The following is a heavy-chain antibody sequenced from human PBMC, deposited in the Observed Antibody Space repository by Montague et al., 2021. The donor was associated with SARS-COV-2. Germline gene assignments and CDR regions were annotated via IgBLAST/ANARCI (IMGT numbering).Heavy chain of an antibody. D-gene: IGHD6-13*01. CDR2: IDYSEST. V-gene: IGHV4-59*01. CDR1: GGTISSFY. J-gene: IGHJ6*02. CDR3: ARGQWGFGAAVSPDYYCHGMDV. Sequence: SETLSLTCTVSGGTISSFYWNWIRQPPGKGLEWIGYIDYSESTIXNPSLKSRVTISVDKSKNQFSLKLRSVTAADTAVYYCARGQWGFGAAVSPDYYCHGMDVWGQGATVAVSS.